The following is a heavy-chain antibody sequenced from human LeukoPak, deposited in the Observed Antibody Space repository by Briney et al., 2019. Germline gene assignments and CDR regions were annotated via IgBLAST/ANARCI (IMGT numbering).Heavy chain of an antibody. Sequence: GGSLRLSCAASGFTFSTYAMPWVRQAPGKGLEWVAVISYDGSNKYYADSVKGRFTISRDNSKNTLYLKMNSLRAEDTAVYYCARDRYSSGWFGDNWFDPWGQGTLVTVSS. D-gene: IGHD6-19*01. V-gene: IGHV3-30-3*01. CDR1: GFTFSTYA. J-gene: IGHJ5*02. CDR2: ISYDGSNK. CDR3: ARDRYSSGWFGDNWFDP.